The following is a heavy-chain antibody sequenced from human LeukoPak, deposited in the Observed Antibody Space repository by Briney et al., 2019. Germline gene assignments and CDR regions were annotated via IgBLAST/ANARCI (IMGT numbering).Heavy chain of an antibody. V-gene: IGHV3-21*01. D-gene: IGHD3-9*01. CDR1: GFTFSSYT. CDR3: ARKENILTGYYDH. Sequence: YPGGSLRLSCAASGFTFSSYTMNWVRQAPGKGLEWVSSISSDSNYIYYADSVKGRFTISRDNAWNSLYPQMNSLRAEDTAVHYCARKENILTGYYDHWGQGTLVTVSS. J-gene: IGHJ5*02. CDR2: ISSDSNYI.